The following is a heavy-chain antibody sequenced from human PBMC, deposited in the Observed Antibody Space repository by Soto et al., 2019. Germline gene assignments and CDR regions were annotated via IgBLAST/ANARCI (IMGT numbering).Heavy chain of an antibody. D-gene: IGHD3-3*01. J-gene: IGHJ6*02. CDR1: GFSLTTSGVG. CDR3: AHTVIFGVVKKYGMDV. Sequence: QITLKESGPTLVKPTQTLTLTCTFSGFSLTTSGVGVAWIRQPPGKALEWLALIYWDDDKYYNPSLRSRLTITMDTSKNQVVLTVTNMDPVDTGTYYCAHTVIFGVVKKYGMDVWGQGTSVAVSS. CDR2: IYWDDDK. V-gene: IGHV2-5*02.